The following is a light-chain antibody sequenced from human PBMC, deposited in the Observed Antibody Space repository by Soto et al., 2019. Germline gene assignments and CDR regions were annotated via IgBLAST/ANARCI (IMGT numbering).Light chain of an antibody. V-gene: IGLV2-14*01. CDR3: NSFTSFNTRV. J-gene: IGLJ1*01. CDR1: SRDVGSYNY. Sequence: QSVLTQPASVSGSLGQSITISCTGTSRDVGSYNYISWYQQHPGRAPKLIIYEVTNRPSGVSNRSSGSKSGYTASLTISGLQADDEADYYCNSFTSFNTRVFGTGTKVTVL. CDR2: EVT.